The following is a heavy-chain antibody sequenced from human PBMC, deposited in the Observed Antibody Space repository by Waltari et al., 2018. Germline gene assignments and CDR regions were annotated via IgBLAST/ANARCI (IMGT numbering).Heavy chain of an antibody. CDR2: IYTRGST. CDR1: GGSISSGSYY. D-gene: IGHD6-13*01. V-gene: IGHV4-61*02. J-gene: IGHJ4*02. Sequence: QVQLQESGPGLVKPSQTLSLTCTVSGGSISSGSYYWSWIRQPAGKGLEWIGRIYTRGSTNYNPSLKNRVTISVDISKNQFSLKLKSVTAADTAVYYCARGLTSLYSGNWYNRYFDYWGQGTLVTVSS. CDR3: ARGLTSLYSGNWYNRYFDY.